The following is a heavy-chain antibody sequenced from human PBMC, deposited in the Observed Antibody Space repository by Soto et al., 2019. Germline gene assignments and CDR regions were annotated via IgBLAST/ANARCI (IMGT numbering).Heavy chain of an antibody. CDR2: ISYDGSNK. J-gene: IGHJ4*02. CDR1: GFTFSSYG. V-gene: IGHV3-30*18. Sequence: QVQLVESGGGVVQPGRSLRLSCAASGFTFSSYGMHWVRQAPGKGLEWVAVISYDGSNKYYADSVKGRFTISRDNSKNTLYQQMNSLRAEDTAVYYCAKEGDGYNDFDYWGQGTLVTVSS. D-gene: IGHD5-12*01. CDR3: AKEGDGYNDFDY.